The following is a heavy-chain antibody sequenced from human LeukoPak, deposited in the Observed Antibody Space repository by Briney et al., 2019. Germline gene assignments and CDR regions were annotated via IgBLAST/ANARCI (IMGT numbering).Heavy chain of an antibody. CDR3: ARDGKVAGIDY. CDR2: ISYDGSNK. Sequence: GRSLRLSCAASGFTFSSYAMHWVRRAPGKGLEWVAVISYDGSNKYYADSVKGRFTISRDNSKNTLYLQMNSLRAEDTAVYYCARDGKVAGIDYWGQGTLVTVSS. J-gene: IGHJ4*02. CDR1: GFTFSSYA. D-gene: IGHD6-19*01. V-gene: IGHV3-30*04.